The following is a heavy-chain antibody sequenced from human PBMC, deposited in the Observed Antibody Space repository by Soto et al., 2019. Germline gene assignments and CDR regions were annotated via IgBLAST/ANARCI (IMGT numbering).Heavy chain of an antibody. CDR3: TRPSLSQLGTG. CDR1: GFTFSGSA. Sequence: GESLKISCAASGFTFSGSAMHWVRQASGKGLEWVGRIRSKANSYATAYAASVKGRFTISRDDSKNTAYLQMNSLKTEDTAVYYCTRPSLSQLGTGWGQGTLVTVSS. CDR2: IRSKANSYAT. J-gene: IGHJ4*02. D-gene: IGHD7-27*01. V-gene: IGHV3-73*01.